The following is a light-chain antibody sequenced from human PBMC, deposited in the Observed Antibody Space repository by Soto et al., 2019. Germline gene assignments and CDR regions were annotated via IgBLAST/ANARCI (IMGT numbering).Light chain of an antibody. CDR2: DND. Sequence: QSVLTQPPSVSAAPGQKVSISCSGSSSNIGRNSVCWYQQFPGTAPKLLIYDNDKRPSGIPDRFSGSQSGTSATLGITGLQTGDDADYYCGTWDSSLSAYVFGTGTKLTVL. J-gene: IGLJ1*01. CDR1: SSNIGRNS. CDR3: GTWDSSLSAYV. V-gene: IGLV1-51*01.